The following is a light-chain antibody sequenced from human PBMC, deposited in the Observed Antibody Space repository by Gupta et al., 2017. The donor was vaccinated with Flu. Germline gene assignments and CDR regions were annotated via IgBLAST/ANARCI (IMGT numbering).Light chain of an antibody. CDR2: AAS. CDR3: QQAINFPYT. V-gene: IGKV1-12*01. J-gene: IGKJ2*01. Sequence: DIHLTQSPSSVSASVGDGVTTTCRASQDISNWLAWYQQKPGKAPQLLIYAASSLQSGVPSRFSGGGSGTDFTLTISSLQPEDSATYYCQQAINFPYTFGQGTKVQIK. CDR1: QDISNW.